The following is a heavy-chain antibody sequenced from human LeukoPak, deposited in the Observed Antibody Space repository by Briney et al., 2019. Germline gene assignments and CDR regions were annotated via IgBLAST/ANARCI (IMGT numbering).Heavy chain of an antibody. CDR2: ISRGGGST. CDR3: AREGGSYCSSTSCLSAFDP. V-gene: IGHV3-23*01. J-gene: IGHJ5*02. CDR1: GFIFSSYA. D-gene: IGHD2-2*01. Sequence: GGSLRLSCAASGFIFSSYAMSWVRQAPGKGLEWVSAISRGGGSTYHADSVKGRFTISRDNSKNTLYLQMTSLRAEDTAVYYCAREGGSYCSSTSCLSAFDPWGQGTLVTVSS.